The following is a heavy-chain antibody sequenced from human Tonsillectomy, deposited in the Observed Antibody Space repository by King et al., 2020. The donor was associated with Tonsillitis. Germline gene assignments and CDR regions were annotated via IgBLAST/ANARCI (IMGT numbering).Heavy chain of an antibody. CDR1: GFIFPNYG. D-gene: IGHD3/OR15-3a*01. CDR3: ARTRTGHVVSGFDY. Sequence: QLVPSGAEVKKPGASVKVSCKASGFIFPNYGITWVRQAPGQGLEWMGWISAYNGDTDYAQKVQGRVTMTTDTSTTTVHMELRSLRSDDTAIYFCARTRTGHVVSGFDYWGQGTLVTVSS. V-gene: IGHV1-18*01. CDR2: ISAYNGDT. J-gene: IGHJ4*02.